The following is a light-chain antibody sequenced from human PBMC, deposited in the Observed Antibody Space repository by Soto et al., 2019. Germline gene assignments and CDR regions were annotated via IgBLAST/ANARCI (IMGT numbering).Light chain of an antibody. CDR1: QYISSW. J-gene: IGKJ1*01. CDR3: QQYNSYPWT. V-gene: IGKV1-5*03. CDR2: KAS. Sequence: DIQMTQSPSTPSASVGDRVTITCRASQYISSWLAWYQQKPGKAPKLLIYKASSLESGVPSRFSGSGSGTEFTLTISSLQPDDFATYYCQQYNSYPWTFGQGTKVEIK.